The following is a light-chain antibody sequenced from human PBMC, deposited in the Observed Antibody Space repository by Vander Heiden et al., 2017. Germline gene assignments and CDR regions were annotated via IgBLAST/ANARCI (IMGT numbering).Light chain of an antibody. CDR1: PMVNRS. J-gene: IGKJ2*01. CDR3: QQRSTRT. CDR2: DAS. Sequence: DIVLTQSPATLSLSPGERPTLSCRAGPMVNRSLAWYKPKPGQAPRLLFYDASNTATRVPSSFSGSGSGTDFTLIIISLEPEDVSVYYCQQRSTRTFGQGTKVEIK. V-gene: IGKV3-11*01.